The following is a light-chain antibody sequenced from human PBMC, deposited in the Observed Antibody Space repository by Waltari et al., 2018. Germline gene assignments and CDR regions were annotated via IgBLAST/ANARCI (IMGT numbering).Light chain of an antibody. CDR2: DAS. Sequence: TQSPDTLSASIGDRVTITCQASQDIRNYLNWFQQKPGKAPKLLIYDASNLETGVPSRFSGSGSGTDFTFTISSLQPEDIGTYYCQQYDNLLPFTFGPGTKVEIK. CDR1: QDIRNY. CDR3: QQYDNLLPFT. V-gene: IGKV1-33*01. J-gene: IGKJ3*01.